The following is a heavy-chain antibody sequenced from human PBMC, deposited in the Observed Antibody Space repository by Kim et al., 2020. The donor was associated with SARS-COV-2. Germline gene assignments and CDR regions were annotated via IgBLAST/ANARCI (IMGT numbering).Heavy chain of an antibody. J-gene: IGHJ1*01. CDR2: INHSGST. D-gene: IGHD3-22*01. Sequence: SETLSLTCAVYGGSFSGYYWSWIRQPPGKGLEWIGEINHSGSTNYNPSLKSRVTISVDTSKNQFSLKLSSVTAADTAVYYCARGLGYYDSSGYRSAEYFQHWGQGTLVTVSS. V-gene: IGHV4-34*01. CDR3: ARGLGYYDSSGYRSAEYFQH. CDR1: GGSFSGYY.